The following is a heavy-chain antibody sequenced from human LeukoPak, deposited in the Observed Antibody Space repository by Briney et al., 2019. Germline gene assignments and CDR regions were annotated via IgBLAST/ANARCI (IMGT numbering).Heavy chain of an antibody. J-gene: IGHJ4*02. Sequence: GGSLRLSCAASGFSFSTHWMTWVRLAPGSGPEWVAKLKYEGSEKYYVDSVEALFTISRDNAKTSLYLQMNSLKAEDTAVSSCASSFLDDFWSGHFWGQGTLVTVSS. V-gene: IGHV3-7*01. CDR1: GFSFSTHW. CDR3: ASSFLDDFWSGHF. CDR2: LKYEGSEK. D-gene: IGHD3-3*01.